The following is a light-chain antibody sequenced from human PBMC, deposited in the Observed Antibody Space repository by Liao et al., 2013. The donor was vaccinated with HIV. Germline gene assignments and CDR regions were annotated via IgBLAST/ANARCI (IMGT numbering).Light chain of an antibody. Sequence: SYVLTQPPSVSVAPGMTARITCGGNSIGSKSVHWYQQKPGLAPVVVIYYDSDRPSGIPERFSGSNSGNTATLTISRVEAGDEADYYCQVWDSSSDQGYVFGTGTKVTVL. J-gene: IGLJ1*01. V-gene: IGLV3-21*01. CDR3: QVWDSSSDQGYV. CDR2: YDS. CDR1: SIGSKS.